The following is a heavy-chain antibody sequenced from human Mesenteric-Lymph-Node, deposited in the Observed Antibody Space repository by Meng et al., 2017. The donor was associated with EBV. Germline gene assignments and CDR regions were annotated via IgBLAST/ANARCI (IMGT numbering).Heavy chain of an antibody. V-gene: IGHV4-34*02. CDR1: GESFNGCC. D-gene: IGHD1-26*01. CDR2: INHSGST. Sequence: QGQLQQGGAGLLRPSETLSLACAVYGESFNGCCWGWFRLPPGKGLEWIGEINHSGSTKYNPSRKSRVSISADTSKSQFSLKVTSVTAADTAVYYCSMWDISRLRDYWDQGNLVTVSS. J-gene: IGHJ4*02. CDR3: SMWDISRLRDY.